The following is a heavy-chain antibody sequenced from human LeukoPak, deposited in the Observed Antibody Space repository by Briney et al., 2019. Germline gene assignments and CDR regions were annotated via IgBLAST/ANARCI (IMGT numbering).Heavy chain of an antibody. V-gene: IGHV3-64*01. D-gene: IGHD3-10*01. CDR1: GFTFSSYG. CDR3: ARHLVRGVQPFDY. Sequence: HPGGSLRLSCAASGFTFSSYGMHWVRQAPGKGLEYVSSISSNGGSTYYANSVKGRFTISRDNSKNTLYLQMGSLRAEDMAVYYCARHLVRGVQPFDYWGQGTLVTVSS. CDR2: ISSNGGST. J-gene: IGHJ4*02.